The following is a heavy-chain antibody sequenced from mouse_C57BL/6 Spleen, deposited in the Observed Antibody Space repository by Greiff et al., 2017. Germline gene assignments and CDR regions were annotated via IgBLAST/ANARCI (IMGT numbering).Heavy chain of an antibody. CDR2: IDPSDSET. D-gene: IGHD1-1*01. Sequence: QVHVKQPGAELVRPGSSVKLSCKASGYTFTSYWMHWVKQRPIQGLEWIGNIDPSDSETHYNQKFKDKATLTVDKSSSTAYMQLSSLTSEDSAVYYCARWNYYGSSSDYWGQGTTLTVSS. CDR3: ARWNYYGSSSDY. CDR1: GYTFTSYW. V-gene: IGHV1-52*01. J-gene: IGHJ2*01.